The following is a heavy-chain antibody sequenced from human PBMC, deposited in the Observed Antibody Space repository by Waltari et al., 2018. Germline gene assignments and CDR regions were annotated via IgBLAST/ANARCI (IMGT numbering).Heavy chain of an antibody. V-gene: IGHV4-39*01. D-gene: IGHD3-16*02. CDR3: ARHPDYHYFWGNYRPFDP. CDR2: IYYTGRT. J-gene: IGHJ5*02. Sequence: RQPPGKGRELIGSIYYTGRTYYNPSLKSRVTIAVDTSKNQFSLELNSVTAADTAIYYCARHPDYHYFWGNYRPFDPWGQGTLVTVSS.